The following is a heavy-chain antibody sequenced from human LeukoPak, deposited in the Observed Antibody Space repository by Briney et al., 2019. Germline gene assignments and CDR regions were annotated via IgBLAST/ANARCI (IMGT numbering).Heavy chain of an antibody. D-gene: IGHD3-10*01. Sequence: ASVKVSCKASGYTFTNYGISWVRQAPGQGLEWMGWISTYNGHTNYAQKLQGRVTMTTDTSTSTAYMELRSLRSDDTAVYYCARDLIVPDAMTGSGSYSTDYWGQGTLVTVSS. CDR3: ARDLIVPDAMTGSGSYSTDY. J-gene: IGHJ4*02. CDR2: ISTYNGHT. CDR1: GYTFTNYG. V-gene: IGHV1-18*01.